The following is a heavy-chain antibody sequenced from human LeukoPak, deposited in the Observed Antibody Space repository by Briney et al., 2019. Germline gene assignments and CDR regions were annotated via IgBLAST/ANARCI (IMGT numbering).Heavy chain of an antibody. CDR1: GVSISSSGYY. V-gene: IGHV4-39*01. CDR2: LYYSGST. Sequence: PSETLSLTCTVSGVSISSSGYYWTWIRQPPGMGLEWIVTLYYSGSTYFKPALKSRVTISVDTSKNQFSLKLTSVTAAYTAVYYCSRLYCTTSSCGRFDPWGQGTLVTVSS. CDR3: SRLYCTTSSCGRFDP. D-gene: IGHD2-2*01. J-gene: IGHJ5*02.